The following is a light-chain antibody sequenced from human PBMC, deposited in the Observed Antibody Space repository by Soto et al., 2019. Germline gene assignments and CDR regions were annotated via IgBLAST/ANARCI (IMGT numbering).Light chain of an antibody. J-gene: IGKJ3*01. CDR3: KDYGSSPLT. CDR2: GIS. CDR1: QTITSNY. Sequence: EIVLTHSPCTLALSPGERAILPRLASQTITSNYLAWYQQRPGQAPRPLIYGISSRATGVPDRFSGSGSGTDFTLTIDRLETEDFAVYYCKDYGSSPLTFGPGTKVDIK. V-gene: IGKV3-20*01.